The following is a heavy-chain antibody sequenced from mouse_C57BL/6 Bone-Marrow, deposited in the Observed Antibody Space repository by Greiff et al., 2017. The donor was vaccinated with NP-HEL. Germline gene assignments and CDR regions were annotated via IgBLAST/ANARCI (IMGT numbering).Heavy chain of an antibody. CDR3: AISRGSSYFDY. V-gene: IGHV1-76*01. Sequence: VQLQQSGAELVRPGASVKLSCKASGYTFTDYYINWVKQRPGQGLEWIARIYPGSGNTYYNEKFKGKATLTAEKSSSTAYMQLSILTSEDSAVYFCAISRGSSYFDYWGQGTTLTVSS. CDR2: IYPGSGNT. J-gene: IGHJ2*01. CDR1: GYTFTDYY. D-gene: IGHD1-1*01.